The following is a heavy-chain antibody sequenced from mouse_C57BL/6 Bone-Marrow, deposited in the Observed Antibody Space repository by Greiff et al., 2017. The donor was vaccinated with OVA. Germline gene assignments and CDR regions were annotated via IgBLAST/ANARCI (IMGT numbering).Heavy chain of an antibody. CDR1: GYTFTSYG. CDR3: ARRGIYYDYDGDFDY. V-gene: IGHV1-81*01. J-gene: IGHJ2*01. D-gene: IGHD2-4*01. Sequence: VQVVESGAELARPGASVKLSCKASGYTFTSYGIRWVKQRTGQGLEWIGEIYPRSGNTYYNEKFKGKATLTADKSSSTAYMELRSLTSEDSAVYFCARRGIYYDYDGDFDYWGQGTTLTVSS. CDR2: IYPRSGNT.